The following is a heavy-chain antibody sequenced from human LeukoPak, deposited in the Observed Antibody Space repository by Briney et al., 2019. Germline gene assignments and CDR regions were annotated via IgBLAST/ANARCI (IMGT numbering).Heavy chain of an antibody. CDR1: GGSISSGSYY. J-gene: IGHJ4*02. CDR2: IYTSGST. D-gene: IGHD6-13*01. CDR3: ARESGIAAAGFDY. V-gene: IGHV4-61*02. Sequence: KPSETLTLTCTVSGGSISSGSYYWSWIRQPAGKGLEWIGRIYTSGSTNYNPSLKSRVTISADTSKNQFSLKLSSVTAADTAVYYCARESGIAAAGFDYWGQGTLVTVSS.